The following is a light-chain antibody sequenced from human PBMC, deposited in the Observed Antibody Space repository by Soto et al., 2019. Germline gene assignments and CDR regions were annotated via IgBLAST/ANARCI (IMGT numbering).Light chain of an antibody. J-gene: IGKJ1*01. CDR2: KAS. CDR1: QSIDTW. V-gene: IGKV1-5*03. Sequence: DIQLTQSPSMLSASVIATVTITFRSSQSIDTWLAWHQQKPERASKLLLSKASTLESGVPSRFSGSGSGTDFTLTISGLQPDDFAIYYCQQYNSYRAFGQGTKVDIK. CDR3: QQYNSYRA.